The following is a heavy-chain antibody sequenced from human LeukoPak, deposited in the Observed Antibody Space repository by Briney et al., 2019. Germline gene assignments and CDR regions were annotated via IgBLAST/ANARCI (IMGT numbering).Heavy chain of an antibody. D-gene: IGHD2-15*01. CDR2: IYSGGST. Sequence: GGSLRLSCAASGFTVSSNYMSWVRQAPGKGLEWVSVIYSGGSTYYADSVKGRFTISRDNSKNTLYLQMNSLRAEDTAVYYCAKDIGYCSGGSCYSNSLIDYWGQGTLVTVSS. V-gene: IGHV3-53*01. CDR1: GFTVSSNY. CDR3: AKDIGYCSGGSCYSNSLIDY. J-gene: IGHJ4*02.